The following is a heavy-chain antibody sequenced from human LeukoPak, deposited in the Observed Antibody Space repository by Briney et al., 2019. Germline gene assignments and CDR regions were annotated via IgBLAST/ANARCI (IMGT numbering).Heavy chain of an antibody. CDR1: GFTFSSYA. CDR3: AKVPSYSSSWCDY. V-gene: IGHV3-30*02. CDR2: IRYDGSNK. J-gene: IGHJ4*02. Sequence: PGGSLRLSCAASGFTFSSYAMSWVRQAPGKGLEWVAFIRYDGSNKYYADSVKGRFTISRDNSKNTLYLQMNSLRAEDTAVYYCAKVPSYSSSWCDYWGQGTLVTVSS. D-gene: IGHD6-13*01.